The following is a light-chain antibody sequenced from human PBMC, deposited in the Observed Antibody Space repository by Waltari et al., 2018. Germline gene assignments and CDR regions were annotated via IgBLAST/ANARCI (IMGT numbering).Light chain of an antibody. V-gene: IGLV1-40*01. CDR1: TSNIGAGYG. CDR2: DGD. J-gene: IGLJ3*02. Sequence: QSVLTQSPPVSGAPGQRVTISCTGTTSNIGAGYGLPWYQQVPGKAPKLLMYDGDKRPSGVPERFSGSKSGTSASLAITGLQTDDEADYYCQSYDSSLSAVLFGGGTRLTVL. CDR3: QSYDSSLSAVL.